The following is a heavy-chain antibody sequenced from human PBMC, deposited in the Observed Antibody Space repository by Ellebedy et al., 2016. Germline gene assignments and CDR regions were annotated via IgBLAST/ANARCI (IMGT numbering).Heavy chain of an antibody. V-gene: IGHV3-7*01. J-gene: IGHJ4*02. CDR2: IKQDGSQK. D-gene: IGHD6-19*01. CDR3: GAGGGWLSDY. Sequence: GGSLRLSCGGSGFTFRNSWMTWVRQTPGKGLVWVASIKQDGSQKDYEDSVKGRFSISRDNAKGLMYLQMTRLRVEDSAVYYCGAGGGWLSDYWGQGTLVTVSS. CDR1: GFTFRNSW.